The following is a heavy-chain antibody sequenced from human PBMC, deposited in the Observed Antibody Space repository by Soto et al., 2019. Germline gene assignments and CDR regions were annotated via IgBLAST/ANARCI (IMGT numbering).Heavy chain of an antibody. J-gene: IGHJ6*03. CDR2: IQRGGPT. CDR1: GFTISSKY. CDR3: VLLRVLYYGSTSCYYYQDV. D-gene: IGHD2-2*01. V-gene: IGHV3-66*01. Sequence: HPGGSLRLSCAASGFTISSKYMSWVRQAPGKGLEWVALIQRGGPTDYADSVKGRFTISRDNSENTLHLQMDSLRAEDTAVYYCVLLRVLYYGSTSCYYYQDVWGPGTRVPVSS.